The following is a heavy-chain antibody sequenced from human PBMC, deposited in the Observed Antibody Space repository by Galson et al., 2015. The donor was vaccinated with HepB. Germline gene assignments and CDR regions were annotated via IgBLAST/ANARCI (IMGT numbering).Heavy chain of an antibody. CDR2: ISSNGGST. V-gene: IGHV3-64D*06. CDR1: GFTFSSYA. Sequence: SLRLSCAASGFTFSSYAMHWVRQAPGKGLEYVSAISSNGGSTYYADSVKGRFTISRDNSKNTLYLQMSSLRAEDTAVYYCVGGNWNPEGYYYYYMDVWGKGTTVTVSS. J-gene: IGHJ6*03. CDR3: VGGNWNPEGYYYYYMDV. D-gene: IGHD1-1*01.